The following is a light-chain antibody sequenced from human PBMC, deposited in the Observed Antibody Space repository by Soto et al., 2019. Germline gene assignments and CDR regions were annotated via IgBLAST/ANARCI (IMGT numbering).Light chain of an antibody. Sequence: QPVLTQPPSVSGAPGQRVTISCTGSSSNIGAGYDVHWYQQLPGTAPKLLIYGNSNRPSGVPDRFSGSKSGTSAALAITGLQAEDEADYYCQSYGSSLSGYVFGTGTKLTVL. J-gene: IGLJ1*01. CDR2: GNS. CDR3: QSYGSSLSGYV. CDR1: SSNIGAGYD. V-gene: IGLV1-40*01.